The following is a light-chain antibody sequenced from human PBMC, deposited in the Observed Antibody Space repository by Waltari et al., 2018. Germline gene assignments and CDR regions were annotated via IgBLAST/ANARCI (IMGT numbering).Light chain of an antibody. V-gene: IGKV1-5*03. CDR1: QSISSW. Sequence: DIQMTQSPSTLSASVGDRVTITCRASQSISSWLAWYQQKPGKAPKLLIYKASSLESGVPSRFRGSGSGTEFTLTISSLQPDDFATYYCQQYVTFGQGTKVEIK. CDR2: KAS. CDR3: QQYVT. J-gene: IGKJ1*01.